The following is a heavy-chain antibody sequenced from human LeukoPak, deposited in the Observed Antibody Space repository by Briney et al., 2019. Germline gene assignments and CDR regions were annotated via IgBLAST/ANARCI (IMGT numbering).Heavy chain of an antibody. CDR3: ARGKNSYCGEP. V-gene: IGHV3-23*01. D-gene: IGHD2-21*01. CDR2: ISGSGGNT. J-gene: IGHJ5*02. Sequence: GGSLRLSCAASGFSFISYAMSWVRQAPGKGLEWVSAISGSGGNTYYADSVKGRFTISRDNSKNTLYLQMNSLRAEDTAVYYCARGKNSYCGEPWGQGTLVTVSS. CDR1: GFSFISYA.